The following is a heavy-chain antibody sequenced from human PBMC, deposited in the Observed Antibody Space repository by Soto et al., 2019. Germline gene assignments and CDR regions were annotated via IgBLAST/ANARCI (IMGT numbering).Heavy chain of an antibody. CDR1: GGSISGYY. CDR2: IYSSSGGT. J-gene: IGHJ6*02. D-gene: IGHD3-22*01. V-gene: IGHV4-59*01. Sequence: SETLSLTCTVSGGSISGYYWSWIRQPPGKRLEWIGYIYSSSGGTDYNPSLNSRATISIDMSKNQVSLRLRSVTAADTAMYYCAGDYYDSSEAMDVWGQGTTVTVSS. CDR3: AGDYYDSSEAMDV.